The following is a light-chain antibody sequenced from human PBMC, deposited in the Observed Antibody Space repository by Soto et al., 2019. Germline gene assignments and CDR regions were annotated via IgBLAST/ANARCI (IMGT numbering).Light chain of an antibody. CDR3: QQYHNWPPLT. V-gene: IGKV3-15*01. J-gene: IGKJ4*01. Sequence: EIVMTQSPATLSVSPGERVTLSCRASQSINENVAWYQQKTGQAPRLLMYGATTRGTGIPARFSGSGSGTEFTLTISSLQSEDFAVYYCQQYHNWPPLTFGGGTKVEIK. CDR2: GAT. CDR1: QSINEN.